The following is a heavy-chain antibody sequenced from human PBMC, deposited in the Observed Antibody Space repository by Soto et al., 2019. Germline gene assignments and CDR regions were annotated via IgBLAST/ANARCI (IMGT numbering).Heavy chain of an antibody. D-gene: IGHD2-21*02. V-gene: IGHV4-31*03. CDR1: GGSISSGDYT. J-gene: IGHJ3*01. CDR2: IHKNGNT. CDR3: ARLGYCDGACRRGGGFDV. Sequence: QVHLQESGPGLVRPSETLSLTCTVSGGSISSGDYTWTWIRQHPQRGLEWIGYIHKNGNTYYAPSLESRVAIFGDTSMNKFSLQLWSVTAADTAVYYCARLGYCDGACRRGGGFDVWGQGTLVTVS.